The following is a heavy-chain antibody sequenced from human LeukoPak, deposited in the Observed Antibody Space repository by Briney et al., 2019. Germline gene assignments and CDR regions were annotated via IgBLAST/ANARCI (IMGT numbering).Heavy chain of an antibody. V-gene: IGHV1-2*04. D-gene: IGHD2-2*02. J-gene: IGHJ5*02. Sequence: ASVKVSCKASGYTFTGYYMHWVRQAPGQGLEWMGWINPNSGGTNYAQKFQGWVTMTRDTSISTAYMELSRLRSDDTAVYYCARGRYCSSTSCYTPTIPRFDPWGQGTLVTVSS. CDR2: INPNSGGT. CDR1: GYTFTGYY. CDR3: ARGRYCSSTSCYTPTIPRFDP.